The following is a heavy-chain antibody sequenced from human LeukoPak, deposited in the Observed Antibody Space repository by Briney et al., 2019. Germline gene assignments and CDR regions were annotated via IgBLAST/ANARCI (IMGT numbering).Heavy chain of an antibody. CDR2: MNPNSGNT. J-gene: IGHJ6*03. V-gene: IGHV1-8*01. CDR3: ARADASSGWYYYYYYMDG. Sequence: ASVKVSCKASGYTFTSYDINWVRQATGQGLEWMGWMNPNSGNTGYAQKFQGRVTMTRNTSISTAYMELSSLRSEDTAVYYCARADASSGWYYYYYYMDGWGKGTTVTVSS. CDR1: GYTFTSYD. D-gene: IGHD6-19*01.